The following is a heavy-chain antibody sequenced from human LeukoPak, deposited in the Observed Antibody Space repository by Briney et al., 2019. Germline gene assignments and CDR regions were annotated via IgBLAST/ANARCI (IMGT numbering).Heavy chain of an antibody. CDR1: GGSISSYY. D-gene: IGHD4-23*01. J-gene: IGHJ5*02. CDR2: IYYSGST. V-gene: IGHV4-59*08. Sequence: SETLSLTCTVSGGSISSYYWSWIRQPPGKGLEWIGYIYYSGSTNYNPSLKSRVTISVDTSKNQFSLKLSSVTAADTAVYYCARRMTTVVNRSFDPWGQGTLVTVSS. CDR3: ARRMTTVVNRSFDP.